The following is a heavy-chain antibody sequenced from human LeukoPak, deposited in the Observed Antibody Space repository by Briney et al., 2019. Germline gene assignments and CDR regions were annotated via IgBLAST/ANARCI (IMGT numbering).Heavy chain of an antibody. V-gene: IGHV3-64*01. CDR1: GFTFSSYA. CDR2: ISSNGGST. Sequence: GGSLRLSCAASGFTFSSYAMHWVRQAPGKGLEYVSAISSNGGSTYYANSVKGRFTISRDNSKNTLYLQMGSLRAEDMAVYYCARDLGGSSWYSDAFDIWGQGTMVTVSS. J-gene: IGHJ3*02. CDR3: ARDLGGSSWYSDAFDI. D-gene: IGHD6-13*01.